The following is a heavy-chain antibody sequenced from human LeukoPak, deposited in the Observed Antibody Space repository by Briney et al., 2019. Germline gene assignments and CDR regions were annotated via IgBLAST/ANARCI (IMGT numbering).Heavy chain of an antibody. CDR3: AKEFYFATAV. V-gene: IGHV3-74*01. CDR1: GFSLSGYW. Sequence: GGSLRLSCVASGFSLSGYWMYWVRQAPGKGLMYISRNNGDGSTTNYADVVKGRFTMSRDNVKNTLYLQMNSLRVEDTAVYYCAKEFYFATAVWGQGTTVTVS. J-gene: IGHJ6*02. D-gene: IGHD2-15*01. CDR2: NNGDGSTT.